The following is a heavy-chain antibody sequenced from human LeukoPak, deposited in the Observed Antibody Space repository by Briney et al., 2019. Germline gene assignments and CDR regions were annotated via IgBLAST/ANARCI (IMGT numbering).Heavy chain of an antibody. CDR1: GFTVSSNY. J-gene: IGHJ4*02. CDR2: IYSGGST. D-gene: IGHD2-2*01. Sequence: GGSLRLSCAASGFTVSSNYMSWVRQAPGKGLEWVSVIYSGGSTYYADSVKDRFTISRHNSKNTLYLQMNSLRAEDTAVYYCARFPCSSTSCFDYWGQGTLVTVSS. CDR3: ARFPCSSTSCFDY. V-gene: IGHV3-53*04.